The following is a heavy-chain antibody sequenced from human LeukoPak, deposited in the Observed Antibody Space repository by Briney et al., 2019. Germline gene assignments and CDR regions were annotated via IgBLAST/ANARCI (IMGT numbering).Heavy chain of an antibody. J-gene: IGHJ5*02. D-gene: IGHD3-10*01. Sequence: GGSLRLSCAASGFTFTTYWMGWVRQAPGKGLEWVANIKQDGSEKYYGDSVKGRFTISRDNAKNSLSLQMNSLRAEDTAAYYCARPLMYYYGSETYFWFDPWGQGTLVTVSS. CDR2: IKQDGSEK. CDR3: ARPLMYYYGSETYFWFDP. V-gene: IGHV3-7*01. CDR1: GFTFTTYW.